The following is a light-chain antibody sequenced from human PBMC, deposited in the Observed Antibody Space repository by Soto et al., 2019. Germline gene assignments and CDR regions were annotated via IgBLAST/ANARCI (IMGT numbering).Light chain of an antibody. V-gene: IGKV1-5*03. J-gene: IGKJ2*01. CDR2: KAS. CDR1: QSISSW. Sequence: DIKMTQSPSTLSASVGDRVTITCRAGQSISSWLAWYLQKPGKAPQLLIYKASNLQDGVPSRFSGSGSGTEFTLTISSLQPDDFATYYCQQYSSYSSYTFGQGTKLEIK. CDR3: QQYSSYSSYT.